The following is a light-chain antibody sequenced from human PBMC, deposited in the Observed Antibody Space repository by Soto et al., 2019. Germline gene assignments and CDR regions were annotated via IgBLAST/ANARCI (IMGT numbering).Light chain of an antibody. V-gene: IGLV4-60*02. CDR3: ETWDSNTRV. J-gene: IGLJ3*02. CDR2: LEGSGSY. CDR1: SGHSSYI. Sequence: QSVLTQSSSASASLGSSVKLTCTLSSGHSSYIIAWHQQQPGKAPRYLMKLEGSGSYNKGSGVRDRFSGSSSGADRYLTISNLQFEDEADYYYETWDSNTRVFGGGTKLTVL.